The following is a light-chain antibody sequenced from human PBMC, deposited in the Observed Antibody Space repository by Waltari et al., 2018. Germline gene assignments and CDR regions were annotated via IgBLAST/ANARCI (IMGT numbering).Light chain of an antibody. CDR3: QHYVRLPVT. J-gene: IGKJ1*01. CDR2: GAS. Sequence: EIVLTQSPRTLPLSPGERPTLSCRASQSVGRTLTWYQQKPGQAPRLLIYGASSRATAIPDRFSGSGSGTDFSLTISRLEPEDFAGYYCQHYVRLPVTFGQGTKVEIK. V-gene: IGKV3-20*01. CDR1: QSVGRT.